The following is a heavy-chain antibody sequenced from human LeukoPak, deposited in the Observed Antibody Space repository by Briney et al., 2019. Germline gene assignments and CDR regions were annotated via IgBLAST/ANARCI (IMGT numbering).Heavy chain of an antibody. CDR2: IYPGDSDT. V-gene: IGHV5-51*01. CDR1: GHSFTSYW. D-gene: IGHD4-17*01. Sequence: GESLKISCQGSGHSFTSYWIGWVRQMPGKGLEWMGFIYPGDSDTRYSPSFQGQVTISVDKSISTAYLQWSSLKASDTAMYYCARLRASDTVKMGWFDPWGQGTLVTVSS. J-gene: IGHJ5*02. CDR3: ARLRASDTVKMGWFDP.